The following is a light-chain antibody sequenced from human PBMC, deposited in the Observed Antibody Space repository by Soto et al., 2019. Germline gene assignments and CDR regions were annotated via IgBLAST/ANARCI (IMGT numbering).Light chain of an antibody. CDR3: LYYNTWPLT. CDR1: QSVTNN. CDR2: AAS. Sequence: IVMTQSPATLPVSPGETATLSCRASQSVTNNLAWYQQKPGQAPRLLIYAASTRFTSIPARFSGSRSGTEFTLTISRLQSEDFAVYYCLYYNTWPLTFGGGTKVEIK. J-gene: IGKJ4*01. V-gene: IGKV3-15*01.